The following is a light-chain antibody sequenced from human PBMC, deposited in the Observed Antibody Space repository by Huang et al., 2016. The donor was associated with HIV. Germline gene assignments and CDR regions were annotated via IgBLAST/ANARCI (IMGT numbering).Light chain of an antibody. V-gene: IGKV3-11*01. CDR2: DAS. Sequence: EIVLTQSPATLSLSPGERVTLSCRASQSVSNYLAWYQQKPGQAPRLLIYDASNRATGIPARFSGSGSGTDCTLTISSLEPEEFAVYYCQQRSNWYTFGQGTKLEIK. CDR1: QSVSNY. CDR3: QQRSNWYT. J-gene: IGKJ2*01.